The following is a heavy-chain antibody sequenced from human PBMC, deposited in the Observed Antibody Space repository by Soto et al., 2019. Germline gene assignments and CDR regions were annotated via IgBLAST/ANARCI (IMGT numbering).Heavy chain of an antibody. V-gene: IGHV3-23*01. CDR2: ISGSGGST. J-gene: IGHJ4*02. Sequence: GGSLRLSCAASGFTFSNYGMTWVRQVPGKGPEWVSLISGSGGSTYYADSVKGRFTISRDNSKNTLYMQMNSLRAEDTAVYYCAKGANHYYFEYWGQGTLVTVSS. CDR3: AKGANHYYFEY. CDR1: GFTFSNYG.